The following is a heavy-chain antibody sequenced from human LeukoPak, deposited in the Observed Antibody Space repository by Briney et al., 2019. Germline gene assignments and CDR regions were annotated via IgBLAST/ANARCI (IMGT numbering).Heavy chain of an antibody. CDR1: GGSISSGGYY. CDR3: ARVERYYYDSSGYSFDY. D-gene: IGHD3-22*01. Sequence: SETLSLTCTVSGGSISSGGYYWSWIRQPPGKGLEWIGYIYYSGSTYYNPSLKSRVTISVDTSKNQFSLKLSSVTAADTAVYYCARVERYYYDSSGYSFDYWGQGTLVTVSS. V-gene: IGHV4-31*03. J-gene: IGHJ4*02. CDR2: IYYSGST.